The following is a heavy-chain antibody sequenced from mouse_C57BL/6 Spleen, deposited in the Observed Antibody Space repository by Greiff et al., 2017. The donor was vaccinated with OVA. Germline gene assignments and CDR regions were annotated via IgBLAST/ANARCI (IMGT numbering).Heavy chain of an antibody. D-gene: IGHD4-1*01. CDR2: ISSGGSYT. V-gene: IGHV5-6*02. CDR1: GFTFSSYG. CDR3: ARSTGSRGYFDV. Sequence: EVMLVESGGDLVKPGGSLKLSCAASGFTFSSYGMSWVRQTPDKRLEWVATISSGGSYTYYPDSVKGRFTISRDNAKNTLYLQMSSLKSEDTAMYYCARSTGSRGYFDVWGTGTTVTVSS. J-gene: IGHJ1*03.